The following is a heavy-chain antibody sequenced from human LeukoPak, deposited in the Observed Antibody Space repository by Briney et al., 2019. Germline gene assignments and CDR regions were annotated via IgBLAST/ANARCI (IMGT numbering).Heavy chain of an antibody. J-gene: IGHJ3*02. CDR1: GFTFSIYG. D-gene: IGHD6-19*01. Sequence: GGSLRLSCAASGFTFSIYGMHWVRQAPGKGLEWVAVVWYDGSTKYYADSVKGLFTISRDNSKNTLYLQMNSLRVEDTAVYYCAREGTSGADVFDIWGQGTMVTVSS. V-gene: IGHV3-33*01. CDR2: VWYDGSTK. CDR3: AREGTSGADVFDI.